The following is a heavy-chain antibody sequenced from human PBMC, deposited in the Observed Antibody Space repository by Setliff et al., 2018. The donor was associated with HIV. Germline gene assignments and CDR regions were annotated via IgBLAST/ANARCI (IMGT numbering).Heavy chain of an antibody. Sequence: SETLSLTCAVYGGSFSGYYWSWIRQPPGKGLEWIGEINHSGSTNYNPSLKSRVTISVDTSKSQFSLKLSSVTAADTAVYYCAREEDTAMVTRAFDIWGQGTMVTV. J-gene: IGHJ3*02. CDR2: INHSGST. CDR3: AREEDTAMVTRAFDI. V-gene: IGHV4-34*01. CDR1: GGSFSGYY. D-gene: IGHD5-18*01.